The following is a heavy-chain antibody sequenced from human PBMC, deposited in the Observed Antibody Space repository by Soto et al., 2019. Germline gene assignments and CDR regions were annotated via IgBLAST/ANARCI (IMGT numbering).Heavy chain of an antibody. D-gene: IGHD6-6*01. J-gene: IGHJ4*02. CDR2: IYYTGTT. Sequence: SETLSLTCTVSGGSISSSSSYWGWIRKPPEKGMEWIGSIYYTGTTYYNPSLKSRVTITVDTSKKQFSLKLTSVTAAVTAVYYCGRGLDGRWLVIDSWGQGTLVTVSS. CDR1: GGSISSSSSY. CDR3: GRGLDGRWLVIDS. V-gene: IGHV4-39*01.